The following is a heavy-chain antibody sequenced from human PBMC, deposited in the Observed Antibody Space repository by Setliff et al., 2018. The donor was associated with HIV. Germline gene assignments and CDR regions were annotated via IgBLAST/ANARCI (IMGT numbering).Heavy chain of an antibody. V-gene: IGHV1-2*02. CDR1: GYTFTDYF. CDR3: ARQLSNSFDY. J-gene: IGHJ4*02. Sequence: ASVKVSCKASGYTFTDYFIHWVRQAPGQGLAWMGWISPYDGARRVSQTFRGRVTMTTDTSVNTAYVELTGLTSADTAVYYCARQLSNSFDYWGQGTLVTVSS. CDR2: ISPYDGAR. D-gene: IGHD6-6*01.